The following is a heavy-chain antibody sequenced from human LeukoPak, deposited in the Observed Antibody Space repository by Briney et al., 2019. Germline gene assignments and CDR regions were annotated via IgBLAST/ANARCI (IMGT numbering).Heavy chain of an antibody. Sequence: SETLSLTCSVSGASISSGSYYWGWIRQPSGKGLEWIGSIYYSGSTYYNPSLKSRVTISVDTSKNQFSLKLSSVTAADTAVYFCARGRVSSSTWYSTYYYYFYMDVWGKGTTVTVSS. CDR1: GASISSGSYY. V-gene: IGHV4-39*07. CDR2: IYYSGST. J-gene: IGHJ6*03. CDR3: ARGRVSSSTWYSTYYYYFYMDV. D-gene: IGHD1-1*01.